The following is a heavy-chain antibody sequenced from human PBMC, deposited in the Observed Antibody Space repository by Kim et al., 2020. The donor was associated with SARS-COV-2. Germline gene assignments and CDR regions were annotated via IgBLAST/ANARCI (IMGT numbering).Heavy chain of an antibody. CDR1: GGSISSTSSY. V-gene: IGHV4-39*01. Sequence: SETLSLTCTVSGGSISSTSSYWGWIRQPPGKGLEWIGSIYYTGSIFYSSSLKSRLSISVDTSQNLFSLNLMSVTAADTAVYYCARQGYHIVTGYGYFDY. J-gene: IGHJ4*03. D-gene: IGHD3-9*01. CDR3: ARQGYHIVTGYGYFDY. CDR2: IYYTGSI.